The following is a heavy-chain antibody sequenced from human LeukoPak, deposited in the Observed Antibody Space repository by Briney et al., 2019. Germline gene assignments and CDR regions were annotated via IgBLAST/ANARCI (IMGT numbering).Heavy chain of an antibody. CDR3: ARGASGEGY. D-gene: IGHD3-10*01. CDR1: GGSISSGGYY. Sequence: PSETLSLTCTVSGGSISSGGYYWSWIRQHPGKGLEWIGYIYNSGTTHYNPSLKSRITMSVDTSKNQFSLKLSSVTAADTAVYYCARGASGEGYWGQGTLVTVSS. J-gene: IGHJ4*02. V-gene: IGHV4-31*03. CDR2: IYNSGTT.